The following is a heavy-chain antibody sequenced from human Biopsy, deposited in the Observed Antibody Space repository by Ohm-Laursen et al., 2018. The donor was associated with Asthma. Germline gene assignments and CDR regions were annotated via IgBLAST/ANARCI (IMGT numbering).Heavy chain of an antibody. CDR3: ARGGLHYYEYYGMDV. D-gene: IGHD2-21*02. Sequence: SLRLSCTATGFTFDNYTMHWVRQAPGKGLEWVTIISYDGRNTYYADSVEGRFTISRDNSKNTLFLQMSSLRPEDTAVYYCARGGLHYYEYYGMDVWGQGTTVTASS. CDR2: ISYDGRNT. CDR1: GFTFDNYT. J-gene: IGHJ6*02. V-gene: IGHV3-30*04.